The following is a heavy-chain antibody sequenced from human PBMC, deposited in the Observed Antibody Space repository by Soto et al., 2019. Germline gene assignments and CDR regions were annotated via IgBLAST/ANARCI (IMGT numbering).Heavy chain of an antibody. D-gene: IGHD3-16*02. Sequence: SETLSLTCTVSGGSISSSSYYWGWIRQPPGKGLEWIGSIYYSGSTYYNPSLKSRVTISVDTSKNQFSLKLSSVTAADTAVYYCASPQGDSQTYYDYIWGSYRYTGSTFDIWGQGTMVTVSS. J-gene: IGHJ3*02. CDR2: IYYSGST. CDR1: GGSISSSSYY. V-gene: IGHV4-39*01. CDR3: ASPQGDSQTYYDYIWGSYRYTGSTFDI.